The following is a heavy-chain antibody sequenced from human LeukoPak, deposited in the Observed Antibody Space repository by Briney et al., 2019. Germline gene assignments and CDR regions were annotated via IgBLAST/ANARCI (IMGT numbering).Heavy chain of an antibody. J-gene: IGHJ5*02. CDR3: ARVPAAILGPFDP. V-gene: IGHV1-18*01. Sequence: ASVKVSCKASGYTFTSYGISWVRQAPGQGLEWMGWISAYNGNTNYAQKLQGRVTMTTDTSTSTACMELRSLRSDDTAVYYCARVPAAILGPFDPWGQGTLVTVSS. D-gene: IGHD2-2*01. CDR1: GYTFTSYG. CDR2: ISAYNGNT.